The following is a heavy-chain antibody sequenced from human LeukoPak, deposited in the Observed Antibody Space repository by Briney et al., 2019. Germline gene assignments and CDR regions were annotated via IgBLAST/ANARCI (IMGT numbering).Heavy chain of an antibody. CDR3: ARDPIPPNLHCSSTSCPPWMDV. V-gene: IGHV1-46*01. J-gene: IGHJ6*04. Sequence: ASVKVSCKASGYTFTSYYMHWVRQAPGQGLEWMGIINPSGGSTSYAQKFQGRVTMTRDTSTSTVYMELSSLRSEDTAVYYCARDPIPPNLHCSSTSCPPWMDVWGKGTTVTVSS. D-gene: IGHD2-2*01. CDR2: INPSGGST. CDR1: GYTFTSYY.